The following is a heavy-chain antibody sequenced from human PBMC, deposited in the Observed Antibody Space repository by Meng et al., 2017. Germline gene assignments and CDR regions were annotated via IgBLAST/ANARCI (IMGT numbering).Heavy chain of an antibody. CDR2: IDPNNDHT. Sequence: QVQRVQSGLEVKKTGALRKLSCKPSGSTFAAYWIHWLRQATGQGLEWMGRIDPNNDHTQYAQNFQGRVTMTSDTSISTVYMELNGLRSDDTAVYYCARDEDISAAGKLFGDYWGQGTLVTVSS. CDR3: ARDEDISAAGKLFGDY. D-gene: IGHD6-13*01. CDR1: GSTFAAYW. V-gene: IGHV1-2*06. J-gene: IGHJ4*02.